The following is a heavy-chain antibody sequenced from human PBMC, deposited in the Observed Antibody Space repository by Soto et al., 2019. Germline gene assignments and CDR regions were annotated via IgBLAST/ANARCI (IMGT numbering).Heavy chain of an antibody. CDR3: ARAGGLLLDY. CDR2: ISYDGSNK. D-gene: IGHD2-15*01. CDR1: GFTFSSYA. V-gene: IGHV3-30-3*01. J-gene: IGHJ4*02. Sequence: QVQLAEAGGGVVQPGRSLRLSCAASGFTFSSYAMHWVRQAPGKGLEWVAVISYDGSNKYYADSVKGRFTISRDISKNTLYLQMNSLRAEDTAVYYCARAGGLLLDYWGQGTLVTVSS.